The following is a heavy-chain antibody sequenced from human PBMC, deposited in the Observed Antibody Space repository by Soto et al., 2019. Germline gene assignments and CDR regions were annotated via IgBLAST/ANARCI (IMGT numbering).Heavy chain of an antibody. CDR1: GFTFSSYA. Sequence: PGGSLRLSCSASGFTFSSYAMHWVRQAPGKGLEYVSAISSNGGSTYYADSVKGRFTISRDNSKNTLYLQMSSLRAEDTAVYYCVSLTRYSSSAGGWFDPWGQGTLVTVSS. CDR3: VSLTRYSSSAGGWFDP. CDR2: ISSNGGST. J-gene: IGHJ5*02. D-gene: IGHD6-13*01. V-gene: IGHV3-64D*08.